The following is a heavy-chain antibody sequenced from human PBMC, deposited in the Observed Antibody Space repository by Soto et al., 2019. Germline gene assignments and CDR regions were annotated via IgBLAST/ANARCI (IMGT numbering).Heavy chain of an antibody. D-gene: IGHD3-3*01. CDR3: ARSGRIFGVVTGFDY. CDR2: IYHSGST. J-gene: IGHJ4*02. V-gene: IGHV4-4*02. CDR1: GGSISSSNW. Sequence: KTSETLSLTCAVSGGSISSSNWWSWVSQPPGKGLEWIGEIYHSGSTNYNPSLKSRVTISVDKSKNQFSLKLSSVTAADTAVYYCARSGRIFGVVTGFDYWGQGTLVTVSS.